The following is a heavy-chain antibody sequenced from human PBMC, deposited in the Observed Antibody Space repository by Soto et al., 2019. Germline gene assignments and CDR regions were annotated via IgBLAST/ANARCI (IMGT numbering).Heavy chain of an antibody. CDR2: IYYSGST. CDR3: ARDNLSVVQLWVGGMDV. D-gene: IGHD5-18*01. Sequence: SETLSLTCTASGGSISSYYWSWIRQPPGKGLEWIGYIYYSGSTNYNPSLKSRVTISVDTSKNQFSLKLSSVTAADTAVYYCARDNLSVVQLWVGGMDVWGQGTTVTV. CDR1: GGSISSYY. J-gene: IGHJ6*02. V-gene: IGHV4-59*01.